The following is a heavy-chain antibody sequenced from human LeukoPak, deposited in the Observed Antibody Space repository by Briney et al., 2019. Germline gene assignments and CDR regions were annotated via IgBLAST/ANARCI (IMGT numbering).Heavy chain of an antibody. V-gene: IGHV1-69*06. CDR3: ARTSARGTRIAAAGTGWFDP. D-gene: IGHD6-13*01. CDR1: GGTFSSYA. J-gene: IGHJ5*02. CDR2: IIPIFGTA. Sequence: ASVKVSCKASGGTFSSYAISWVRQAPGQGLEWMGGIIPIFGTANYAQKFQGRVTITADKSTSTAYMELSSLRSEDTAVYYCARTSARGTRIAAAGTGWFDPWGQGTLVTVSS.